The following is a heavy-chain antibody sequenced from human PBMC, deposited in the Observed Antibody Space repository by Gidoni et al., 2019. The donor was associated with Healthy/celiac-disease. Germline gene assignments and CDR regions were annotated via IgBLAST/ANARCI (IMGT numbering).Heavy chain of an antibody. CDR3: AASIAAAGHYWYFDL. CDR1: GYTFTGYY. D-gene: IGHD6-13*01. V-gene: IGHV1-2*06. J-gene: IGHJ2*01. Sequence: QVQLVQSGAEVKKPGASVKVSCKASGYTFTGYYMHWVRQAPGQGLEWMGRINPNSGGTNYAQKFQGRVTMTRDTSISTAYMELSRLRSDDTAVYYCAASIAAAGHYWYFDLWGRGTLVTVSS. CDR2: INPNSGGT.